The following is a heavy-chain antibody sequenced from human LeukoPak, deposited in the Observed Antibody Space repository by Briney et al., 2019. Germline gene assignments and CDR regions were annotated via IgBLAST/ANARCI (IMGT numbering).Heavy chain of an antibody. D-gene: IGHD3-9*01. CDR3: ARASYYDILTGYYFGSKWWFDP. V-gene: IGHV4-34*01. CDR2: INHSGST. J-gene: IGHJ5*02. Sequence: SETLSLTCAVYGGSFSGYYCSWIRQPPGKGLEWIGEINHSGSTNYNPSLKSRVIISVDTSKNQFSLKLSSVTAADTAVYYCARASYYDILTGYYFGSKWWFDPWGQGTLVTVSS. CDR1: GGSFSGYY.